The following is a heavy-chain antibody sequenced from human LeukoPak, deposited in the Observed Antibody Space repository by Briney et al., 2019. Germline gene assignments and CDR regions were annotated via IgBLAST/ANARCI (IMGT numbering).Heavy chain of an antibody. D-gene: IGHD4-17*01. CDR2: INPNSGGT. CDR3: ARLSSHYGDYKVDP. Sequence: GASVKVSCKASGYTFTGYYMHWVRQAPGQGLEWMGWINPNSGGTNYAQKFQGRVTMTRNTSISTAYMELRSLRSEDTAVYYCARLSSHYGDYKVDPWGQGTLVTVSS. CDR1: GYTFTGYY. V-gene: IGHV1-2*02. J-gene: IGHJ5*02.